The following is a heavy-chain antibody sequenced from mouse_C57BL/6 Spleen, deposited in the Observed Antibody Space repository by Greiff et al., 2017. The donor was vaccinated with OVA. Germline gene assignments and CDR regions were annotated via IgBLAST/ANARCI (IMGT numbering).Heavy chain of an antibody. V-gene: IGHV5-6*01. CDR3: ASPITGTYAMDY. CDR1: GFTFSSYG. J-gene: IGHJ4*01. CDR2: ISSGGSYT. Sequence: EVKVVESGGDLVKPGGSLKLSCAASGFTFSSYGMSWVRQTPDKRLEWVATISSGGSYTYYPDSVKGRFTISRDNAKNTLYLQMSSLKSEDTAMYYCASPITGTYAMDYWGQGTSVTVSS. D-gene: IGHD4-1*01.